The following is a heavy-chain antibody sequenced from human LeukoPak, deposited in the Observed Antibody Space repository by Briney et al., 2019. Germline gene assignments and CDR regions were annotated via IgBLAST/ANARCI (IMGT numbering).Heavy chain of an antibody. CDR3: ARDCGGDCYDAFDI. V-gene: IGHV4-38-2*02. CDR2: IYHSGST. CDR1: GYSISSGYY. Sequence: SETPSLTCTVSGYSISSGYYWGWIRQPPGKGLEWIGSIYHSGSTYYNPSLKSRVTISVDTPKNQFPLKLSSVTAADTAVYYWARDCGGDCYDAFDIWGQGTMVTVSS. D-gene: IGHD2-21*02. J-gene: IGHJ3*02.